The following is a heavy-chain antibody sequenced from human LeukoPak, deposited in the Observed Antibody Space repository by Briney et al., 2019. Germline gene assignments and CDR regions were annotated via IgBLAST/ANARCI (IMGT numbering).Heavy chain of an antibody. CDR1: GDSISSGTHF. CDR3: ASARYCAGSTCYSEYIQH. CDR2: IQYSEST. D-gene: IGHD2-8*02. V-gene: IGHV4-31*03. Sequence: SQTLSLTCTVSGDSISSGTHFWTWIRQHPGKGLEWIGYIQYSESTSYNPSPKSRLTISVDTSKNQFSLKLSSVTAADTAIYYCASARYCAGSTCYSEYIQHWGQGTLVTVSS. J-gene: IGHJ1*01.